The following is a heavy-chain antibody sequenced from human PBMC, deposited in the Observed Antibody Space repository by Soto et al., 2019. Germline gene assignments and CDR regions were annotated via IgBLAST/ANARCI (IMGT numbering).Heavy chain of an antibody. CDR2: INAGNGNT. D-gene: IGHD1-7*01. CDR1: GYTFTSYA. Sequence: ASVKVSCKASGYTFTSYAMHWVRQAPGQRLEWMGWINAGNGNTKYSQKFQGRVTITRDTSASTAYMELSSLRSEDTAVYYCARDPHWNYPTDWFDYWGQGTLVTVSS. V-gene: IGHV1-3*01. J-gene: IGHJ4*02. CDR3: ARDPHWNYPTDWFDY.